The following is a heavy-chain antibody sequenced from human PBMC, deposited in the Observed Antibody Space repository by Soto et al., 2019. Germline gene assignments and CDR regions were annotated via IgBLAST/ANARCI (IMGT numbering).Heavy chain of an antibody. CDR2: ITPRFGTA. D-gene: IGHD6-19*01. V-gene: IGHV1-69*05. CDR3: AHTLVFAVAGAGRFDL. CDR1: GGTFSTNA. Sequence: QVQLVQSGAEVKKPGSSVKVSCKASGGTFSTNAITGVRQAPGQGLEWMEGITPRFGTANYAQKFQDKVTITPVEFTTTAYMELSCLRSEDTAVYYCAHTLVFAVAGAGRFDLWGSGTLITVSS. J-gene: IGHJ2*01.